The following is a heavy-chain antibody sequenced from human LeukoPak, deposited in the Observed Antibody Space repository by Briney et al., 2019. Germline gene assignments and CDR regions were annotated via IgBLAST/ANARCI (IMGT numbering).Heavy chain of an antibody. J-gene: IGHJ3*02. D-gene: IGHD6-25*01. CDR2: IYSGGST. CDR1: GFTVSSNY. V-gene: IGHV3-66*01. Sequence: GGSLRLSCAASGFTVSSNYMSWVRQAPGKGLEWVSVIYSGGSTYYADSVKGRFTISRDNSKNTLYLQLNSLRAEDTAIYFCAKNWAGSSGLGAFDIWGQGTMVTVSS. CDR3: AKNWAGSSGLGAFDI.